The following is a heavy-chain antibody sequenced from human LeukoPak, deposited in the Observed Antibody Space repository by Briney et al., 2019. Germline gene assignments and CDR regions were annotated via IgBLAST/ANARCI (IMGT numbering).Heavy chain of an antibody. J-gene: IGHJ4*02. CDR1: GGSISTSNYY. CDR3: VEEYGDYGVYYFDY. V-gene: IGHV4-39*01. CDR2: IFYSGST. Sequence: PSETLSLTCTVSGGSISTSNYYWGWIRQPPGKGLEWIGNIFYSGSTYYSPSLRSRVTISVDTSKNQFSLKLSSVTAADTAVYYCVEEYGDYGVYYFDYWGQGTLVTVSS. D-gene: IGHD4-17*01.